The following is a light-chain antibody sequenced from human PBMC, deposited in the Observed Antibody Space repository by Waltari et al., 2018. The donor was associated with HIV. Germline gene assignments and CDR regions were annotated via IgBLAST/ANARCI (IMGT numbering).Light chain of an antibody. J-gene: IGKJ2*01. CDR1: ESVDSSY. V-gene: IGKV3-20*01. CDR2: GAS. CDR3: QHFNT. Sequence: ESVLTRSPGTLSLSPGERATLSCRASESVDSSYLAWYRQRRGQAPRLLIYGASTRAAGIPDRFTGSGSGTDFTLTISRLEAEDFAVYYCQHFNTFGQGTKVEIK.